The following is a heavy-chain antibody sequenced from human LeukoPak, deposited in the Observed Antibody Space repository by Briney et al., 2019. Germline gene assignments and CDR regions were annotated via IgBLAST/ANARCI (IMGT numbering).Heavy chain of an antibody. CDR3: ARPIPDSGYDYAFDI. J-gene: IGHJ3*02. CDR2: IYPGDSDT. Sequence: GESLKISCKGSGYSFTSYWIGWVRQMPGKGLEWMGIIYPGDSDTGYSPSFQGQVTISADKSISTAYLQWSSLKASDTAMYYCARPIPDSGYDYAFDIWGQGTMVTVSS. CDR1: GYSFTSYW. V-gene: IGHV5-51*01. D-gene: IGHD5-12*01.